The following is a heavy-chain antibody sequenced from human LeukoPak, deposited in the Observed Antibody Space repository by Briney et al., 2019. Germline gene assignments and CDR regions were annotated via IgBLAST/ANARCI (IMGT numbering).Heavy chain of an antibody. V-gene: IGHV1-2*02. CDR3: ARVPGRGYGLYSFDY. CDR2: INPNSGGT. Sequence: EASVKVSCKASGYTFTGYYMHWVRQAPGQGLEWMGWINPNSGGTNYAQKFQGRVTMTRDTSISTAYMELSRLRSEDTAVYYCARVPGRGYGLYSFDYWGQGTLVTVSS. CDR1: GYTFTGYY. D-gene: IGHD3-22*01. J-gene: IGHJ4*02.